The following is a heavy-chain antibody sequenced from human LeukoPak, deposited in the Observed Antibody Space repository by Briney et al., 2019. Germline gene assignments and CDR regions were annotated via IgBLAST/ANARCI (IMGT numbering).Heavy chain of an antibody. D-gene: IGHD4-17*01. CDR1: SGSFSAYY. V-gene: IGHV4-34*01. Sequence: SETLSLTCAVYSGSFSAYYWSWIRQPPGKGLEWIGEINHSGSTNYNPSLKSRVTISVDTSKNQFSLKLSSVTAADTAVYYCARRVKGDYKVLDNWGQGTLVTVSS. J-gene: IGHJ4*02. CDR2: INHSGST. CDR3: ARRVKGDYKVLDN.